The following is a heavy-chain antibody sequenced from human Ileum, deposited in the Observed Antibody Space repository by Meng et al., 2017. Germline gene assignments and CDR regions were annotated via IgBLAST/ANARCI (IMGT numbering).Heavy chain of an antibody. V-gene: IGHV3-23*01. Sequence: LLESGGGVVQPGGSLRLSCEASGFTFSTYAMTWVRQAPGKGLEWVSGISGGGSNTYYADSVKGRFTISRDNSKNTVYLQMNSLRAEDTALYYCAKGYNYDLGQGTLVTVSS. CDR3: AKGYNYD. CDR2: ISGGGSNT. J-gene: IGHJ4*02. CDR1: GFTFSTYA. D-gene: IGHD5-18*01.